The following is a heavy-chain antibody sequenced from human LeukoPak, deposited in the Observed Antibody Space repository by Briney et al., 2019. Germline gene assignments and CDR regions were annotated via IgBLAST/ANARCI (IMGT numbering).Heavy chain of an antibody. Sequence: GGSLRLSCAASGFTFSDYSMNWVRQAPGKGLEWVAVISHDGVDKYYADSVKGRFTISRDNSKNTASLQVNSLRAEDTAAYYCAKGGYCSATRCYVGKGMDDWGQGTLVTVSS. CDR1: GFTFSDYS. J-gene: IGHJ4*02. D-gene: IGHD2-2*01. CDR3: AKGGYCSATRCYVGKGMDD. V-gene: IGHV3-30*18. CDR2: ISHDGVDK.